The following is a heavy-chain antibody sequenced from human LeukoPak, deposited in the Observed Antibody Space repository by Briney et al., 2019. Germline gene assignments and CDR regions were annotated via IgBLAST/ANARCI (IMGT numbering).Heavy chain of an antibody. CDR1: GFTFGDYA. Sequence: GGSLRLSCTASGFTFGDYAMSWVRQAPGKGLEGVGFIRSKAYGGTTEYAASVKGRFTISRDDSKSIAYLQMNSLKTEDTAVYYCTRRQWRVLDYWGQGTLVTVSS. D-gene: IGHD6-19*01. V-gene: IGHV3-49*04. J-gene: IGHJ4*02. CDR2: IRSKAYGGTT. CDR3: TRRQWRVLDY.